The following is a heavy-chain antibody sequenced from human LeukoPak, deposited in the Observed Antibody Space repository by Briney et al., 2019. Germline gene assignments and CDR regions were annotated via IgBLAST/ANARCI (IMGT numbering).Heavy chain of an antibody. CDR1: GFTFSDYY. Sequence: GGSLRLSCAASGFTFSDYYMSWIRQAPGKGLEWVSYISSSSSTIYYADSVKGRFTISRDNAKNSLYLQMNSLRAEDTAVYYCARRITMIVVVTEHDAFDIWGQGTMVTVSS. D-gene: IGHD3-22*01. J-gene: IGHJ3*02. V-gene: IGHV3-11*01. CDR3: ARRITMIVVVTEHDAFDI. CDR2: ISSSSSTI.